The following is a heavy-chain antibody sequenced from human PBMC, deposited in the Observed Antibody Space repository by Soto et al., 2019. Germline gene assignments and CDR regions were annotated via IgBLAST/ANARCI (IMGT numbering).Heavy chain of an antibody. CDR1: DGSISSSSYY. J-gene: IGHJ6*03. D-gene: IGHD2-8*01. CDR2: IYYSGST. V-gene: IGHV4-39*01. CDR3: ARQEYCTNGVCSNYYYYYYMDV. Sequence: TSETLSLSYTVSDGSISSSSYYWGWIRQPPGKGLEWIGSIYYSGSTYYNPSLKSRVTISVDTSKNQFSLKLSSVTAADAAVYYCARQEYCTNGVCSNYYYYYYMDVWGKGTTVNVSS.